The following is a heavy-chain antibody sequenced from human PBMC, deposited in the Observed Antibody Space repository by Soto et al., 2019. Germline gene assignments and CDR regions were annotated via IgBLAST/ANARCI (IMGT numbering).Heavy chain of an antibody. J-gene: IGHJ4*02. D-gene: IGHD4-4*01. CDR1: GFTFSSCA. V-gene: IGHV3-23*01. CDR3: AKEKMTTVCLDY. CDR2: ISGSGDST. Sequence: EVQLLESGGGLVQPGGSLRLSCAASGFTFSSCAMTWVRQAPGKGLEWVSVISGSGDSTYYAESVKGRFTISRDKSKNTLYLQMNSLRAEDTAVYYCAKEKMTTVCLDYWGQGTLVTVSS.